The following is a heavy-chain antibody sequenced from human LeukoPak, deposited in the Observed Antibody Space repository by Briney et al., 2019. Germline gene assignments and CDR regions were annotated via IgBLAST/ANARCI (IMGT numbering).Heavy chain of an antibody. V-gene: IGHV3-66*01. Sequence: GGSLGLSCAASGFTVSSNYMSWVRQAPGKGLEWVSVIYSGGSTYYADSVKGRFTVSRDNSKNTLYLHMNSLRAEDTAVYYCARAPFTYDSSGDSFDIWGQGTMVTVSS. CDR1: GFTVSSNY. J-gene: IGHJ3*02. CDR2: IYSGGST. CDR3: ARAPFTYDSSGDSFDI. D-gene: IGHD3-22*01.